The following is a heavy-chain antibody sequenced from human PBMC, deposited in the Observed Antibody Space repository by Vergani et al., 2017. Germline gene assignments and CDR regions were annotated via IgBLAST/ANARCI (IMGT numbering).Heavy chain of an antibody. CDR1: GGSIRSTFYY. CDR3: ARQKEQLVPGNYYYYCYMDV. Sequence: QLQLQESDPGLVKPSETLSLTCTVSGGSIRSTFYYWGWIRQPPGKGLEWIGTIYYSGSTYYNPSLKSRVTISVDTSKNQFSLKLNSVTAADTAVYYCARQKEQLVPGNYYYYCYMDVWGKGTTVTVSS. J-gene: IGHJ6*03. CDR2: IYYSGST. V-gene: IGHV4-39*01. D-gene: IGHD6-13*01.